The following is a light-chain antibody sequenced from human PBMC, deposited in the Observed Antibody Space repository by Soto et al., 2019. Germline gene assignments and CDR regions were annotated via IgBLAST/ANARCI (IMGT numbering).Light chain of an antibody. J-gene: IGLJ1*01. CDR3: YSYTSSSTYV. V-gene: IGLV2-14*01. Sequence: QSALTQPASVSGSPGQPITISCTGTNSDVGGYNYVSWYQQHPAKAPKLMIYDVSNRPSGVSNRFSGSKSGNTASLTISGLQAEDEADYYCYSYTSSSTYVFGTGTKVTVL. CDR2: DVS. CDR1: NSDVGGYNY.